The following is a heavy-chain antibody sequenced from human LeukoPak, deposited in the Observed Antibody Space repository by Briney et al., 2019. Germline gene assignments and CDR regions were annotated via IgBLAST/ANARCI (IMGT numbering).Heavy chain of an antibody. Sequence: AGGSLRLSCAASGFTFSSYSMNWVRQAPGKGLEWVSSISSSSSYIYYADSVKGRFTISRDNAKNSLYLQMNSLRAEDTAVYYCARVPSASQNSGYDLVWGQGTMVTVSS. CDR1: GFTFSSYS. D-gene: IGHD5-12*01. J-gene: IGHJ3*01. CDR3: ARVPSASQNSGYDLV. CDR2: ISSSSSYI. V-gene: IGHV3-21*01.